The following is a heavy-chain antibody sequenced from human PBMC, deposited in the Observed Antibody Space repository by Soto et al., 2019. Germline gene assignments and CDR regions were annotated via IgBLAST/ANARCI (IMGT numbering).Heavy chain of an antibody. CDR3: ARHVPAAGYYYGMDV. V-gene: IGHV1-69*12. D-gene: IGHD2-2*01. CDR1: GGTFSSYA. Sequence: QVQLVQSGAEVKKPGSSVKVSCKASGGTFSSYAISWVRQAPGQGLEWMGGIIPIFGTANYAQKFQGRVTITADESTSTAYLDLSSLRSEYTAVYYCARHVPAAGYYYGMDVWGQGTTVTVSS. J-gene: IGHJ6*02. CDR2: IIPIFGTA.